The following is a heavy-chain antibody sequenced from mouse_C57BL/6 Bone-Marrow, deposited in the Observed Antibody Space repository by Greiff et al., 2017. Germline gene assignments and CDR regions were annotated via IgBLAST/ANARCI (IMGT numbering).Heavy chain of an antibody. D-gene: IGHD3-2*02. CDR2: IYPGSGNT. CDR3: ARRGSSGTFDY. J-gene: IGHJ2*01. V-gene: IGHV1-76*01. Sequence: QVQLQQSGAELVRPGASVKLSCKASGYTFTDYYINWVKQRPGQGLEWIARIYPGSGNTYDNEKFKGKATLTAEKSSSTAYMQLSSLTSEDSAVYFCARRGSSGTFDYWGQGTTLTVSS. CDR1: GYTFTDYY.